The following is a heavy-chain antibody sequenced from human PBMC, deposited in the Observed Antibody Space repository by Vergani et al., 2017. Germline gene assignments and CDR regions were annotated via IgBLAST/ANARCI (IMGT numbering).Heavy chain of an antibody. V-gene: IGHV4-39*01. CDR2: IYNSGNG. Sequence: QMQLQESGPGLVKASETLSLTCTVSGDSIISRSYYWGWIRQPPGKGLEWIGSIYNSGNGDSSSSLKSRVTISADTSKNQFSLWLTSVTAADTAVYYCASGKYYSDSTSHFRGRYFDVWGRGTLVTVPS. J-gene: IGHJ2*01. CDR1: GDSIISRSYY. D-gene: IGHD3-16*01. CDR3: ASGKYYSDSTSHFRGRYFDV.